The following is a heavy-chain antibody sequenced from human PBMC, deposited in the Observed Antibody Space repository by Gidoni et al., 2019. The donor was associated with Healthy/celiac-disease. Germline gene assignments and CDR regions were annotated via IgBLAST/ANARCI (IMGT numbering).Heavy chain of an antibody. D-gene: IGHD2-15*01. J-gene: IGHJ4*02. CDR1: GLPFDDYA. Sequence: EVQLVESGGGLVQPGRSLRLSCAASGLPFDDYAMHWVRHAPGKGLEWVSGISWNSGSIGYADSVKGRFTISRDNAKNSLYLQMNSLRAEDTALYYCAKDITHGGTPYTFDYWGQGTLVTVSS. CDR2: ISWNSGSI. V-gene: IGHV3-9*01. CDR3: AKDITHGGTPYTFDY.